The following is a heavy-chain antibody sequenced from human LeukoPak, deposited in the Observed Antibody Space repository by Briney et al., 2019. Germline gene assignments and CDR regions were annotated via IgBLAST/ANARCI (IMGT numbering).Heavy chain of an antibody. V-gene: IGHV3-64D*06. CDR1: GFTFSSYA. J-gene: IGHJ1*01. CDR2: ISSNGGST. Sequence: GGSLRLSCSASGFTFSSYAMHWVRQAPGKGLEYVSAISSNGGSTCYADSVKGRFTISRDNSKNTLYLQMSSLRAEDTAVYYCVKRDYGDYAEYFQHWGQGTLVTVSS. D-gene: IGHD4-17*01. CDR3: VKRDYGDYAEYFQH.